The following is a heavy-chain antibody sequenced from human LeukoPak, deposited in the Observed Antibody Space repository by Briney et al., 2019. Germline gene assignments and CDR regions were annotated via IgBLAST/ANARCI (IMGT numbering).Heavy chain of an antibody. V-gene: IGHV3-30-3*01. J-gene: IGHJ4*02. Sequence: GGSLRLSCAASGFTFSSYAMHWVRQAPGKGLEWVAVISYDGSNKYYADSVKGRFTISRDNSKNTLYLQMNSLRAEDTAVYYCARARVVTAANFDYWGQGTLVTVSS. CDR1: GFTFSSYA. D-gene: IGHD2-21*02. CDR2: ISYDGSNK. CDR3: ARARVVTAANFDY.